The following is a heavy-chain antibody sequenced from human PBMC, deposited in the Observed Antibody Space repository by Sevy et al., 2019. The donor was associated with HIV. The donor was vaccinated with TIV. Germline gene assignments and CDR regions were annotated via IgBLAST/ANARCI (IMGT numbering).Heavy chain of an antibody. V-gene: IGHV3-30*09. CDR1: GFNFSTYA. Sequence: GGSLRLSCSVSGFNFSTYAMHWVRQAPGKGLEWVAVISADVIRKYYGASVRGRFAISRDNSNNTVYLQMDSLRIEDTAVYYCARDAGGEAALPDYWGQGTLVTVSS. J-gene: IGHJ4*02. CDR2: ISADVIRK. CDR3: ARDAGGEAALPDY. D-gene: IGHD3-16*01.